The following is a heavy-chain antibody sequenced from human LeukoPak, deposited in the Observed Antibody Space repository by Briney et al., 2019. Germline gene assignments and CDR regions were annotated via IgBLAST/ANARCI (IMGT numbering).Heavy chain of an antibody. J-gene: IGHJ4*02. CDR2: IIPIFGTA. V-gene: IGHV1-69*05. D-gene: IGHD1-26*01. CDR1: GGTFSSYA. Sequence: VASVKVSCKASGGTFSSYAISWVRQAPGQGLEWMGGIIPIFGTANYAQKFQGRVTITTDESTSTAYMELSSLRSEDTAVYYCARGWSSDFDYWGQETLVTVSS. CDR3: ARGWSSDFDY.